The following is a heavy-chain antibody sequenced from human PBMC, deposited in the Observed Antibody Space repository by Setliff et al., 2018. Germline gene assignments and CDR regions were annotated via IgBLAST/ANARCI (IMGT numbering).Heavy chain of an antibody. J-gene: IGHJ4*02. CDR2: IYHSGST. CDR1: GDSISSGDYF. Sequence: PSETLSLTCTVSGDSISSGDYFWSWIRQPPGKGLEWIAYIYHSGSTNYNPSLKSRVTMSVDTSKNQFSLKLSSVTAADTAVYYCARGRGGDLWDYWGQGTLVTVSS. CDR3: ARGRGGDLWDY. V-gene: IGHV4-61*08. D-gene: IGHD2-21*01.